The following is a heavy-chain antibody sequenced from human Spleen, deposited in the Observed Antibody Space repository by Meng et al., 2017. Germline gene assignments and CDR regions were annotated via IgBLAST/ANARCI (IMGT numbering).Heavy chain of an antibody. CDR3: ARDLRGMIVVVITGPHFDY. Sequence: SETLSLTCTVSGYSINSGYHWGWIRQPPGKGLEWIGSIFHSGSTNYNPSLKSRVTISVNTSKNQFSLKLSSVTAADTAVYYCARDLRGMIVVVITGPHFDYWGQGTLVTVSS. CDR2: IFHSGST. V-gene: IGHV4-38-2*02. J-gene: IGHJ4*02. CDR1: GYSINSGYH. D-gene: IGHD3-22*01.